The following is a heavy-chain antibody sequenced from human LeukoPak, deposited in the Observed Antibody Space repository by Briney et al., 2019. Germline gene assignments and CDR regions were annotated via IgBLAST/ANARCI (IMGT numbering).Heavy chain of an antibody. CDR1: GFPFSSYA. D-gene: IGHD1-26*01. CDR2: ISYDGSNK. CDR3: AREIVVGASDY. J-gene: IGHJ4*02. V-gene: IGHV3-30-3*01. Sequence: GSLGLSCAAAGFPFSSYAMHWVRQAPGKGLEGVAVISYDGSNKYYADSVKGRFTISRDNSKNTLYLQMNSLRAEDTAVYYCAREIVVGASDYWGQGTLVTVSS.